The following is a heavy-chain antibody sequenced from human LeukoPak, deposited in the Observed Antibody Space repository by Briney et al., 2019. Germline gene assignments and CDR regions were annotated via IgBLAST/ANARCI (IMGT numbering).Heavy chain of an antibody. J-gene: IGHJ6*04. CDR1: GFTFSSYE. CDR3: AEIGITMIGGV. CDR2: ISSSGSTI. D-gene: IGHD3-10*01. V-gene: IGHV3-48*03. Sequence: GGCLRLSCAASGFTFSSYEMNWVRQAPGKGLEWVSYISSSGSTIYYADSVKGRFTISRDNAKNSLYLQMNSLRDGDMAVYYCAEIGITMIGGVWGKGTTVTISS.